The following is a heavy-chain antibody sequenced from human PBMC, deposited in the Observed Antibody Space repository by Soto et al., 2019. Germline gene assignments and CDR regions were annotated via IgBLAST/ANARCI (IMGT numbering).Heavy chain of an antibody. D-gene: IGHD2-21*02. Sequence: ASVKVSCKAAGWTITSYAMHWVRQAPGQRLEWMGWITADNGKTNYAQKVQDRVTMTTDTSTSTAYMELRSLRSDDTAVYYCAREGDVPYYYSGMDVWGQGPTVTVSS. CDR2: ITADNGKT. CDR3: AREGDVPYYYSGMDV. V-gene: IGHV1-3*01. CDR1: GWTITSYA. J-gene: IGHJ6*02.